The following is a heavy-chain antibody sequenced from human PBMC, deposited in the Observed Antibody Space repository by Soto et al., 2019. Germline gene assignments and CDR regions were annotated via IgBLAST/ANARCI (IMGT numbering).Heavy chain of an antibody. CDR1: GFTLRTYW. CDR2: IRQDGNEI. CDR3: GTDQWGGAFDI. V-gene: IGHV3-7*01. Sequence: PGGSLRLSCVASGFTLRTYWMAWVRQTPGKGLEFVANIRQDGNEINYVDSVKGRFTISRDNTKNSLFLQMNSLRDEDTAVYYCGTDQWGGAFDIGGQGTMVTVSS. J-gene: IGHJ3*02. D-gene: IGHD3-10*01.